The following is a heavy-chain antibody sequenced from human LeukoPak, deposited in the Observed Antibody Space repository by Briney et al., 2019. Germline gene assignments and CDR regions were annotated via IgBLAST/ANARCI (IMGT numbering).Heavy chain of an antibody. CDR3: ASGEYSSSSDY. J-gene: IGHJ4*02. Sequence: SETLSLTCTVSGGSISSSSYYWGWIRQPPGKGLEWIGSIYYSGSTYYNPSLKSRVTISVDTSKNQFSLKLSSVTAADTAVYYCASGEYSSSSDYWGQGTLVTVSS. V-gene: IGHV4-39*01. D-gene: IGHD6-6*01. CDR2: IYYSGST. CDR1: GGSISSSSYY.